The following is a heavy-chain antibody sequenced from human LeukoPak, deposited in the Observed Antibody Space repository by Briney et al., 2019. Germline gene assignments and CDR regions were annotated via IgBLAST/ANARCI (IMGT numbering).Heavy chain of an antibody. V-gene: IGHV3-11*04. CDR2: ISSSGSTI. D-gene: IGHD3-10*01. CDR3: ARGYGSGSYSPLSN. CDR1: GFTFSDYY. Sequence: QPGGSLRLSCAASGFTFSDYYMSWIRQAPGKGLEWVSYISSSGSTIYYADSVEGRFTISRDNAKNSLYLQMNSLRAEDTAVYYCARGYGSGSYSPLSNWGQGTLVTVSS. J-gene: IGHJ4*02.